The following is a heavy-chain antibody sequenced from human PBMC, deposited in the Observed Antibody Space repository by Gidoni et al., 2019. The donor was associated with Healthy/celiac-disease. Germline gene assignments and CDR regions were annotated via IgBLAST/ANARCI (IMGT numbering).Heavy chain of an antibody. CDR2: INHSGST. V-gene: IGHV4-34*01. Sequence: QVQLQQWGAGLLKPSETLSLTCAVYGGSFSGYYWSWIRQPPRKGLEWIGEINHSGSTNYNPSLKSRVTISVDTSKNQFSLKLSSVTAADTAVYYCARGVSPQWLVRYYYYYMDVWGKGTTVTVSS. CDR1: GGSFSGYY. J-gene: IGHJ6*03. CDR3: ARGVSPQWLVRYYYYYMDV. D-gene: IGHD6-19*01.